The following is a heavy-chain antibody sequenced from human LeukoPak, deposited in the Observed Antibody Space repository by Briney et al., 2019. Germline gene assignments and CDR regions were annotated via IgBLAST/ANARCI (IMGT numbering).Heavy chain of an antibody. V-gene: IGHV3-15*01. Sequence: GGSLRLSCAASGFTFTNAWTSWVRQAPGKGLEWVGRIKSKTDGGTTDYAAPVKGRFTISRDDSNNTLFLQMNSLKSEDTSVFYCPSFSFVSGRSQAPLDYGDRGILVTVSS. CDR1: GFTFTNAW. CDR3: PSFSFVSGRSQAPLDY. J-gene: IGHJ4*02. D-gene: IGHD3-10*01. CDR2: IKSKTDGGTT.